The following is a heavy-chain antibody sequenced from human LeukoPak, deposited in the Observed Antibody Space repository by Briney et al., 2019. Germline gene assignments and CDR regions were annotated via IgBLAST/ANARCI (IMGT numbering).Heavy chain of an antibody. Sequence: SETLSLTCSVSSGSISSSNYYWGWIRQPPGKGLEWIGSIYYSGDTYYNPSLKSRLTISVGTSKNQFSLKLSSVTAADTAVYYCARDPLVGATSCFDYWGQGTLVTVSS. CDR3: ARDPLVGATSCFDY. CDR2: IYYSGDT. V-gene: IGHV4-39*07. D-gene: IGHD1-26*01. J-gene: IGHJ4*02. CDR1: SGSISSSNYY.